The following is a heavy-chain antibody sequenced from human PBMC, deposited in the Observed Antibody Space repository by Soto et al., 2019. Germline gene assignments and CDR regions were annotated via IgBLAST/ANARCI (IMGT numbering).Heavy chain of an antibody. CDR3: ARDLSTTAYYYYGMDV. V-gene: IGHV3-30-3*01. Sequence: GGSLRLSCAASGFTFSSYAMHWVRQAPGKGLEWVAVISYDGSNKYYADSVKGRFTISRDNSKNTLYLQMNSLRAEDTAVYYCARDLSTTAYYYYGMDVWGQGTTVTVSS. CDR2: ISYDGSNK. J-gene: IGHJ6*02. D-gene: IGHD1-26*01. CDR1: GFTFSSYA.